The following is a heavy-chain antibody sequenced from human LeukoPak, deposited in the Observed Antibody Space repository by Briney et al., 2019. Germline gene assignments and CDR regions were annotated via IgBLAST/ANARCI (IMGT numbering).Heavy chain of an antibody. CDR1: GGSISSYY. V-gene: IGHV4-59*01. CDR3: ARQTGSKPASRIDY. Sequence: SETLSLTCTVSGGSISSYYWSWIRQPPGKGLERIGYIYYSGSTNYNPSLKSRVTISVDTSKNQFSLKLSSVTAADTAVYYCARQTGSKPASRIDYWGQGTLVTVSS. J-gene: IGHJ4*02. CDR2: IYYSGST.